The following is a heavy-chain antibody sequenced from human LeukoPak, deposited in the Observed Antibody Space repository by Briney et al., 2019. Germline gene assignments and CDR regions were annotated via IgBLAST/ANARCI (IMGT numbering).Heavy chain of an antibody. J-gene: IGHJ4*02. CDR2: IYYSGST. CDR3: ARDGRGSGSYYDY. CDR1: GGSISTYY. D-gene: IGHD3-10*01. V-gene: IGHV4-59*01. Sequence: PSETLSLTCTVSGGSISTYYWSWMRQPPGKRLEWIGHIYYSGSTNYNPSLKSRVTISVDTSKNQFSLKLSSVTAADTAVYYCARDGRGSGSYYDYWGQGTLVTVSS.